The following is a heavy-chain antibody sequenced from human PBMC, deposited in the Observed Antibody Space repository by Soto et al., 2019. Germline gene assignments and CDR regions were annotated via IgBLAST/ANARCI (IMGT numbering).Heavy chain of an antibody. D-gene: IGHD6-13*01. J-gene: IGHJ4*02. Sequence: PSETLSLTCSVSGGSISSSSYYWGWIRQPPGKGLEWIGSIYYSGTTYYSPSLKSRVTISVDTSKNQFSLKLSSVTAADTAVYYCARHDFGLDSSSSPTILSFFDYWSQGTLVTVSS. CDR1: GGSISSSSYY. V-gene: IGHV4-39*01. CDR3: ARHDFGLDSSSSPTILSFFDY. CDR2: IYYSGTT.